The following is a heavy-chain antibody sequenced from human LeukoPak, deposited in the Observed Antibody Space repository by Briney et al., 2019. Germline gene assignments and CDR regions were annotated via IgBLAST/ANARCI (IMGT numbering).Heavy chain of an antibody. D-gene: IGHD6-13*01. Sequence: ASVKVSCKASGYIFSAYYMSWVRQAPGQGLEWMGWINPNSGGTNYAQKFQGRVTMTRDTSISTAYMELSRLRSDDTAVFYCAREEVIAAAGPTLDYWGQGALVTVSS. J-gene: IGHJ4*02. CDR3: AREEVIAAAGPTLDY. V-gene: IGHV1-2*02. CDR2: INPNSGGT. CDR1: GYIFSAYY.